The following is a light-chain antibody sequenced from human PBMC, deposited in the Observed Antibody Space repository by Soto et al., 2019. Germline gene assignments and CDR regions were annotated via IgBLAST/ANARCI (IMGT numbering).Light chain of an antibody. CDR3: QQYGSSLYT. CDR1: QSVSSSY. V-gene: IGKV3-20*01. J-gene: IGKJ2*01. CDR2: GAS. Sequence: EIVLTQSPGTLSLSPGERATLSCRASQSVSSSYLAWYQQKPGQAPRLLIYGASSRATGIPDRFSGSGSGTDFTLTISRLEPDAFAVYYCQQYGSSLYTFGQGTKLEIK.